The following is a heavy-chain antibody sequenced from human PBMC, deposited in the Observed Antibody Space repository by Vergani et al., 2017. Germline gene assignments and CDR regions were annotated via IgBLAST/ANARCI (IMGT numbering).Heavy chain of an antibody. CDR2: ISNSGNTI. D-gene: IGHD4-11*01. Sequence: QVQLVESGGGLVKPGGSLRLSCAASGFSFSDHYMTWIRQAPGKGLEWVSYISNSGNTIDYADSVKGRFSISRDNAKSSLFLQMDSLRAEDTAVYYCARDHRDYSNCPGTFDIWGQGSMVTVSS. J-gene: IGHJ3*02. V-gene: IGHV3-11*01. CDR3: ARDHRDYSNCPGTFDI. CDR1: GFSFSDHY.